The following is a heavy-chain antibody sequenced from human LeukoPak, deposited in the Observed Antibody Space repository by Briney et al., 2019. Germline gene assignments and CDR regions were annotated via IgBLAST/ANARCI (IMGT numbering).Heavy chain of an antibody. CDR1: GGSFSGYY. Sequence: SETLSLTCAVYGGSFSGYYWSWIRQPPGKGLEWIGEINHSGSTNYNPSLKSRVTISVDTSKNQFSLKLSSVTAADTAVYYCASPRGYYDSSGYYQHWSRGTLVTVSS. CDR2: INHSGST. D-gene: IGHD3-22*01. V-gene: IGHV4-34*01. J-gene: IGHJ1*01. CDR3: ASPRGYYDSSGYYQH.